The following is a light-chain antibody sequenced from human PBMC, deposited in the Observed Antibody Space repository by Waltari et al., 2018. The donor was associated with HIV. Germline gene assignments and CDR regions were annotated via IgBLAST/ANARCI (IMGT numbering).Light chain of an antibody. Sequence: QSALTQPASVSGSPGQSITISCTGTSSDVGGYNYVSWYQQHPVKAPKLMIYEVSSRPAGVPNRLSGSKSGNTASLTISGLQAEDEADYYGSSYTSSSTAVFGTGTKVTVL. V-gene: IGLV2-14*01. CDR3: SSYTSSSTAV. CDR2: EVS. CDR1: SSDVGGYNY. J-gene: IGLJ1*01.